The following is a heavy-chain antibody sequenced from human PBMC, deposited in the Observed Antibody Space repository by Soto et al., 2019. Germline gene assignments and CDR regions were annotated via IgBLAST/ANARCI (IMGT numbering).Heavy chain of an antibody. D-gene: IGHD3-10*01. V-gene: IGHV1-3*01. Sequence: ASVKVSCKASGYTFTSYAMHWVRQAPGQRLEWMGWINAGNGNTKYSQKFQGRVTITRDTSASTAYMELSSLRSEDTAVYYCAISMVRGVIITALDYWGQGTLVTVSS. J-gene: IGHJ4*02. CDR2: INAGNGNT. CDR3: AISMVRGVIITALDY. CDR1: GYTFTSYA.